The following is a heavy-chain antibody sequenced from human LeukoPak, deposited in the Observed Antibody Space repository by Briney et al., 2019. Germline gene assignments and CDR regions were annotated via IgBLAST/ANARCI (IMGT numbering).Heavy chain of an antibody. J-gene: IGHJ3*02. V-gene: IGHV3-30*02. CDR2: IRYDGSNK. CDR3: ARHRRPRVYYDSSGYYHDGFDI. CDR1: GFTFSSYG. D-gene: IGHD3-22*01. Sequence: PGGSLRLSCAASGFTFSSYGMYWVRQAPGKGLEWVAFIRYDGSNKYYADSVKGRFTISRDNSKNTLYLQMNSLRAEDTAVYYCARHRRPRVYYDSSGYYHDGFDIWGQGTMVTVSS.